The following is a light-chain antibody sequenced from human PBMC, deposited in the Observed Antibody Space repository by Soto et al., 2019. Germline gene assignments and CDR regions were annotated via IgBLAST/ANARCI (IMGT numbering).Light chain of an antibody. CDR1: QTISTS. J-gene: IGKJ1*01. V-gene: IGKV1-39*01. CDR3: QQSYNSPPWK. Sequence: DIQTTQSPSSLASAVGDRVTISCRSRQTISTSLNWYQQKPGTAPLLLIYRASSVKSGVPPRFSGSGSGRDFTLTISSLRPEDIANSFCQQSYNSPPWKFGQGTTVDVK. CDR2: RAS.